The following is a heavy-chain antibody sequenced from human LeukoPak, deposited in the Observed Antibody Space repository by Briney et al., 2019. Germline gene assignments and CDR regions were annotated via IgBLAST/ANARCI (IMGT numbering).Heavy chain of an antibody. J-gene: IGHJ5*02. V-gene: IGHV4-59*01. D-gene: IGHD6-19*01. Sequence: SETLSLTCTVSGGSISSYYWSWIRQPPGKGLEWIGYIYYSGSTNYNPSLKSQVTISVDTSKNQFSLKLSSVTAADTAVYYCARGRYSSGWSITNWFDPWGQGTLVTVSS. CDR2: IYYSGST. CDR1: GGSISSYY. CDR3: ARGRYSSGWSITNWFDP.